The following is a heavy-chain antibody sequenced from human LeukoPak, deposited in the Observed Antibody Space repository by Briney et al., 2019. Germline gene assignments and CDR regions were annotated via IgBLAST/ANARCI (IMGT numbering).Heavy chain of an antibody. V-gene: IGHV3-21*01. CDR2: ISRNRGYI. CDR1: GLTFSTYS. CDR3: ARGRRTGDRGYYFDY. Sequence: AGGSLRLSCPASGLTFSTYSMTWVRQSPAKGLEWVSAISRNRGYIYYTDSMKGRLTISRDNANNSLYLQMNNLRAEDTAMYYCARGRRTGDRGYYFDYWGQGTLVTVSS. J-gene: IGHJ4*02. D-gene: IGHD7-27*01.